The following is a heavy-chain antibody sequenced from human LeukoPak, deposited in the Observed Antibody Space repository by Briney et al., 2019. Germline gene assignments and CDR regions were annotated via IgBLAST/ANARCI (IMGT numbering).Heavy chain of an antibody. Sequence: GGSLRLSCAASGFTFSSYGMHWVRQAPGKGLEWVAFIRYDGSNKYYADSVKGRFTISRDNSKNTLYLQMNSLRAEDTAVYYCAKDYCGGDCCPPSYWGQGTLVTVSS. CDR3: AKDYCGGDCCPPSY. D-gene: IGHD2-21*02. CDR2: IRYDGSNK. V-gene: IGHV3-30*02. J-gene: IGHJ4*02. CDR1: GFTFSSYG.